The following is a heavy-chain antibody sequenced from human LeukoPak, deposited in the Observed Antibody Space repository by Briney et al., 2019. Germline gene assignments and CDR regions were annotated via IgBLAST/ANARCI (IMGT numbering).Heavy chain of an antibody. D-gene: IGHD3-3*01. Sequence: PSETLSLTCTVSGGSTSSGDYYWSWIRQPPGKGLEWIGYIYYSGSTYYNPSLKSRVTISVDTSKNQFSLKLSSVTAADTAVYYCARDPSRGYDFWSGYYPGWYFDLWGRGTLVTVSS. CDR3: ARDPSRGYDFWSGYYPGWYFDL. CDR2: IYYSGST. J-gene: IGHJ2*01. CDR1: GGSTSSGDYY. V-gene: IGHV4-30-4*01.